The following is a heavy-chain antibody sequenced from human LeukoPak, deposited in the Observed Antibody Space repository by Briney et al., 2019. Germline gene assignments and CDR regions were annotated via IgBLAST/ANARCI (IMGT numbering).Heavy chain of an antibody. CDR3: ARTPRNKYCSSTSCYTGWFDP. D-gene: IGHD2-2*02. CDR2: INPSGGTT. Sequence: GASVKVSCKASGYTFTNSYMHWVRQAPGQGLEWMGLINPSGGTTTYTQKFQGRVTITTDESTSTAYMELSSLRYEDTAVYYCARTPRNKYCSSTSCYTGWFDPWGQGTLVTVSS. J-gene: IGHJ5*02. V-gene: IGHV1-46*01. CDR1: GYTFTNSY.